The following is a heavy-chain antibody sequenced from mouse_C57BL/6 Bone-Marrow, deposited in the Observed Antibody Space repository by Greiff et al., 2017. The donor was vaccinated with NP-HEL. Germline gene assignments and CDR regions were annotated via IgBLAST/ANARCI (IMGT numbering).Heavy chain of an antibody. V-gene: IGHV1-52*01. Sequence: VQLQQPGAELVRPGSSVKLSCKASGYTFTSYWMHWVKQRPLQGLEWIGNIDPSASETHYNQKFKDQATLTVDKSSSTAYMQLSSLTSEDSAVYYCAVPYYSNYPFFDVWGTGTTVTVSS. CDR1: GYTFTSYW. D-gene: IGHD2-5*01. CDR2: IDPSASET. J-gene: IGHJ1*03. CDR3: AVPYYSNYPFFDV.